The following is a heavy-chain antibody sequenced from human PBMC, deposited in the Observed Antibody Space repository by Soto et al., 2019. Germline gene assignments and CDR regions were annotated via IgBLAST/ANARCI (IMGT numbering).Heavy chain of an antibody. V-gene: IGHV3-21*01. D-gene: IGHD6-13*01. CDR3: ARLDMAAAGRQGY. J-gene: IGHJ4*02. Sequence: EVQLVESGGGLVKPGGSLRLSCAASGFTFSSYSMNWVRQAPGKGLEWVSSISSSSSYIYYADSVKGRFTISRDNAKNSLYLQMNSLRAEDTAVYYCARLDMAAAGRQGYWGQGTLVTVSS. CDR1: GFTFSSYS. CDR2: ISSSSSYI.